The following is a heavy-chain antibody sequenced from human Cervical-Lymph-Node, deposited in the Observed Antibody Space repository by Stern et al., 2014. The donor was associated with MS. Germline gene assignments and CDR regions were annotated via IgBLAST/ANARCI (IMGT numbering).Heavy chain of an antibody. Sequence: VQLVESGAEVKNPGASVKVSCKASGYTFTDYYMQWMRQAPGQGLEWMGWINPNNGGTKSAQKVQGRVTMTRDTSTSTAYMELSRLRSDDTAIYYCARASTTANNYYDGVDVWGQGTTVTVTS. CDR2: INPNNGGT. J-gene: IGHJ6*02. CDR1: GYTFTDYY. CDR3: ARASTTANNYYDGVDV. D-gene: IGHD1-1*01. V-gene: IGHV1-2*02.